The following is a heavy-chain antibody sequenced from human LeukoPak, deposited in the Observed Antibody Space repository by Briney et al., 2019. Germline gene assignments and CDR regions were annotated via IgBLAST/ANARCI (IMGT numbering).Heavy chain of an antibody. Sequence: SAKVSCKASGGTFSSYAISWVRQAPGQGLEWMGGIIPIFGTANYAQKFQGRVTITADESTSTAYMELSSLRAEDTAVYYCARFPENRSHGSYSSYWGQGTLVTVSS. D-gene: IGHD1-26*01. CDR1: GGTFSSYA. CDR3: ARFPENRSHGSYSSY. V-gene: IGHV1-69*13. J-gene: IGHJ4*02. CDR2: IIPIFGTA.